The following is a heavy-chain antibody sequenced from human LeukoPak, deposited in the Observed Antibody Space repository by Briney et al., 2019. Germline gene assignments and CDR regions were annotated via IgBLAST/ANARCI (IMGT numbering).Heavy chain of an antibody. J-gene: IGHJ4*02. Sequence: ASVKVSCKASGYTFTGYYMHWVRQAPGQGLEWMGWINPNSGGTNYAQKFQGRVTMTRDTSISTAYMELSSPRSDDTAVYYCATSYYDILTGYRPLAYWGQGTLVTVSS. CDR1: GYTFTGYY. CDR3: ATSYYDILTGYRPLAY. D-gene: IGHD3-9*01. CDR2: INPNSGGT. V-gene: IGHV1-2*02.